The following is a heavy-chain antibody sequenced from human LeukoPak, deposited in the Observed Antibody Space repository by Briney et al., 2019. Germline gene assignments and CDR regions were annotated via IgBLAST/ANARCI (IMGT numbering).Heavy chain of an antibody. CDR3: VVAYYDSSGTNAGYYYYYMDV. V-gene: IGHV1-69*05. CDR2: IIPIFGTA. Sequence: VASVKVSCKASGGTFSSYAISWVRQAPGQGLEWMGGIIPIFGTANYAQKFQGRVTITTDESTSTAYMELSSLRSEDTAVYYCVVAYYDSSGTNAGYYYYYMDVWGKGTAVTVSS. CDR1: GGTFSSYA. D-gene: IGHD3-22*01. J-gene: IGHJ6*03.